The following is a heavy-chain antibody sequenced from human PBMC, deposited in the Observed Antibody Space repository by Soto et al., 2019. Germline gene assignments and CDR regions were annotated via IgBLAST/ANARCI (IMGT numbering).Heavy chain of an antibody. J-gene: IGHJ4*02. Sequence: GGSLRLSCAASGFTFSSYGMHWVRQAPGKGLEWVAVIWYDGSNKNYADSVKGRFTISRDNSKNTLYVEMNSLRAEDTAVYYCARDSGYSSWYYFDYWGQGTLVTVSS. CDR3: ARDSGYSSWYYFDY. D-gene: IGHD6-13*01. V-gene: IGHV3-33*01. CDR1: GFTFSSYG. CDR2: IWYDGSNK.